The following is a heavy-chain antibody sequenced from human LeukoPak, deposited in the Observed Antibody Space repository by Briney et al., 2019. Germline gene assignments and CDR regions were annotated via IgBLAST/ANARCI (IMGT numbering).Heavy chain of an antibody. V-gene: IGHV4-34*01. Sequence: SETLSLTCAVSGGSFSGYYWTWIRQPPGKGLEWIGEINHSGSANYNPSLKSRVTISLDTSKNQFSLKLSSVTAADTAVYYCARHLQYHYDSSGYYYYFDYWGQGTLVTVSS. CDR1: GGSFSGYY. CDR3: ARHLQYHYDSSGYYYYFDY. J-gene: IGHJ4*02. D-gene: IGHD3-22*01. CDR2: INHSGSA.